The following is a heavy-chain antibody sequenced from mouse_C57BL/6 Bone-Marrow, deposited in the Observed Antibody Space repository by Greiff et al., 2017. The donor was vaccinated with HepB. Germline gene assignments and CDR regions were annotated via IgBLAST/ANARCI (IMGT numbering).Heavy chain of an antibody. CDR3: ARGGDY. CDR2: INYDGSST. V-gene: IGHV5-16*01. CDR1: GFTFSDYY. Sequence: EVKLVESEGGLVQPGSSMKLSCTASGFTFSDYYMAWVRQVPEKGLEWVANINYDGSSTYYLDSLKSRFIISRDNAKNILYLQMSSLKSEDTATYYCARGGDYWGQGTSVTVSS. J-gene: IGHJ4*01.